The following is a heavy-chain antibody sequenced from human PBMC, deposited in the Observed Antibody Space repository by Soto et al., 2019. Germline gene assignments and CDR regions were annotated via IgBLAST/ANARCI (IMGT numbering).Heavy chain of an antibody. CDR2: IYYSGST. CDR3: ARLSLRYLYFGF. Sequence: SETLSLTCTVSAGSISSSSYYWGWIRQPPGTGLEWIGSIYYSGSTYYNSSLNSRVTISVDTSKNQFSLKLSSVTAADTAVYYCARLSLRYLYFGFWGQGTLVTVSS. D-gene: IGHD3-9*01. CDR1: AGSISSSSYY. J-gene: IGHJ4*02. V-gene: IGHV4-39*01.